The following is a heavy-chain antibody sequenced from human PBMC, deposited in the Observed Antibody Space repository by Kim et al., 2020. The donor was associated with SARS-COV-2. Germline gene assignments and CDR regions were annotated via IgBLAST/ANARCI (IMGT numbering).Heavy chain of an antibody. V-gene: IGHV3-33*01. J-gene: IGHJ5*02. Sequence: GGSLRLSCTASGFTFSNSAMHWVRQAPGKGLEWVAIIWYDGSYQYYADSVKGRFTISRDNSKNIVYLQMSSLRGEDTAMYYCARDAGTFVRGPIIMVPGHLDPRGQGTRVTVSS. CDR2: IWYDGSYQ. CDR1: GFTFSNSA. D-gene: IGHD3-10*01. CDR3: ARDAGTFVRGPIIMVPGHLDP.